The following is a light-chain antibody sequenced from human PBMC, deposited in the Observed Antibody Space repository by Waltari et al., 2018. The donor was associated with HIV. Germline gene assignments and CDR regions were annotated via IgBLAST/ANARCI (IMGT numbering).Light chain of an antibody. CDR2: SNN. Sequence: QSVPSQLPSASGAPWRRVTISCSGRSCHIGSYNVNWYQQLPGTAPKLLIYSNNQRPSGVPDRFSGSKSGTSASLAISGLQSEDEADYYCAAWDDSLNGWVFGGGTKLTVL. J-gene: IGLJ3*02. CDR3: AAWDDSLNGWV. CDR1: SCHIGSYN. V-gene: IGLV1-44*01.